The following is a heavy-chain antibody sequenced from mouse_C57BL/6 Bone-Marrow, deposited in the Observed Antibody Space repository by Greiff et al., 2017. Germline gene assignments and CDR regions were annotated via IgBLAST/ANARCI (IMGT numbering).Heavy chain of an antibody. CDR2: IHPNSGST. D-gene: IGHD1-1*01. CDR3: ARFHYYGSSLYYFDY. V-gene: IGHV1-64*01. CDR1: GYTFTSYW. Sequence: VQLQQPGAELVKPGASVKLSCKASGYTFTSYWMHWVKQRPGQGLEWIGMIHPNSGSTNYNEKFKSKATLTVDKSSSTAYMQLSSLTSEDSAVYYCARFHYYGSSLYYFDYWGQGTTLTVSS. J-gene: IGHJ2*01.